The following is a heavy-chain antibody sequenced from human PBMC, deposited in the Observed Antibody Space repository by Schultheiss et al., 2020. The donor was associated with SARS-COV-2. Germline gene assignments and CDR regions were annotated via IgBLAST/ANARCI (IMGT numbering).Heavy chain of an antibody. D-gene: IGHD6-19*01. V-gene: IGHV3-53*01. J-gene: IGHJ4*02. CDR3: ATSKVSVAVAGTDY. CDR1: GFTVSSNY. CDR2: IYSGGST. Sequence: GESLKISCAASGFTVSSNYMSWVRQAPGKGLEWVSVIYSGGSTYYADSVKGRFTISRDNSKNTLYLQMNSLRAEDTAVYYCATSKVSVAVAGTDYWGQGTLVTVSS.